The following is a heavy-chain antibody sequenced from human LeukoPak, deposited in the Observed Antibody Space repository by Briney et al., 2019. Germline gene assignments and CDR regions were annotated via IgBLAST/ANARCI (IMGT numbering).Heavy chain of an antibody. Sequence: GASVKVSCKASGYTFTSYAISWVRQAPGQGLEWMGGIIPIFGTANYAQKFQGRVTITADESTSTAYMELSSLRSEDTAVYYCAAGGGYCSGGSCYPWYYFDYWGQGTLVTVSS. CDR3: AAGGGYCSGGSCYPWYYFDY. D-gene: IGHD2-15*01. V-gene: IGHV1-69*13. CDR1: GYTFTSYA. J-gene: IGHJ4*02. CDR2: IIPIFGTA.